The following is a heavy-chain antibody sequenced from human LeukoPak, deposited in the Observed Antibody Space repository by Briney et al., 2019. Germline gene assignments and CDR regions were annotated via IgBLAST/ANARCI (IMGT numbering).Heavy chain of an antibody. CDR3: ARGALPMVTSGCGY. V-gene: IGHV1-69*05. CDR2: IIPIFGTA. Sequence: SVTVSCKASGGTFSSYAISWVRQAPGQGLEWMGGIIPIFGTANYAQKFQGRVTITTDESTSTAYTELSSLRSEDTAVYYCARGALPMVTSGCGYWGQGTLVTVSS. J-gene: IGHJ4*02. CDR1: GGTFSSYA. D-gene: IGHD5-18*01.